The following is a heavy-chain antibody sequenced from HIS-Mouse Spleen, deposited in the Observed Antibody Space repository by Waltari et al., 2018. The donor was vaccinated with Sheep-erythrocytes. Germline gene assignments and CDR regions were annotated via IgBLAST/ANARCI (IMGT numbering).Heavy chain of an antibody. CDR3: ARRTYYDFWSGYYTDAFDI. Sequence: EVQLVQSGAEVKKPGESLKISCKGSGYSFTSYWIGWVRQMPGKGLEGMGIIYPGDSHTRYSPSFQGQVTISADKSISTAYLQWSSLKASDTAMYYCARRTYYDFWSGYYTDAFDIWGQGTMVTVSS. CDR2: IYPGDSHT. V-gene: IGHV5-51*03. J-gene: IGHJ3*02. D-gene: IGHD3-3*01. CDR1: GYSFTSYW.